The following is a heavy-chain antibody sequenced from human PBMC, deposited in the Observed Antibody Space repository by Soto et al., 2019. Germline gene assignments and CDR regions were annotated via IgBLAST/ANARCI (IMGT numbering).Heavy chain of an antibody. CDR1: GFTFSSYA. Sequence: GGSLRLSCAASGFTFSSYAMSWVRQAPGKGLEWVSAISGSGGSTYYADSVKGRFTISRDNSKNTLYLQMNSLRAEDTAVYYCRAFLYSGSYYQGRYYFDYWGQGTLVTVSS. J-gene: IGHJ4*02. D-gene: IGHD1-26*01. CDR2: ISGSGGST. CDR3: RAFLYSGSYYQGRYYFDY. V-gene: IGHV3-23*01.